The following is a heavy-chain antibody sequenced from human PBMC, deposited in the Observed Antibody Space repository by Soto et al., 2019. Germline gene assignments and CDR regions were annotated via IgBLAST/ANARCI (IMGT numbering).Heavy chain of an antibody. CDR3: ASESISPMAPG. J-gene: IGHJ4*02. V-gene: IGHV4-59*08. D-gene: IGHD3-10*01. CDR1: GASISGYH. Sequence: SETLSLTCTVSGASISGYHWGWIRQPPGKGLEWIGYLYYTGSTHYNPSLKSRVTISIDTSKNQFSLELSSVTAADTAVYYCASESISPMAPGWGQGILVTVSS. CDR2: LYYTGST.